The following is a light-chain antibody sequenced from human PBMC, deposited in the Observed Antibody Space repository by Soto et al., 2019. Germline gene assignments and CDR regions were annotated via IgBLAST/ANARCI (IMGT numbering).Light chain of an antibody. CDR3: PQYYSYPRT. J-gene: IGKJ1*01. CDR1: QGISSY. V-gene: IGKV1-8*01. Sequence: AIRMTQSPSSLAASTGDRVTITCRASQGISSYLAWYQQKPGQAPKLLIYAASTLQSGVPSRFSGSGSGTDFTLTISCLHSEDFQTYYCPQYYSYPRTFGQGTKVDIK. CDR2: AAS.